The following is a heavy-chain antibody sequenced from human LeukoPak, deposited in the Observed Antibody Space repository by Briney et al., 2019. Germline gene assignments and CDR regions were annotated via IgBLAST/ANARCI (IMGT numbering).Heavy chain of an antibody. V-gene: IGHV4-39*01. J-gene: IGHJ4*02. D-gene: IGHD2-2*02. CDR2: IYYSGST. CDR3: ARAKTYCSSTSCYTTLFDY. Sequence: SETLSLTCTVSGGSISSGDYYWSWIRQPPGKGLEWIGSIYYSGSTYYNPSLKSRVTISVDTSKNQFSLKLSSVTAADTAVYYCARAKTYCSSTSCYTTLFDYWGQGTLVTVSS. CDR1: GGSISSGDYY.